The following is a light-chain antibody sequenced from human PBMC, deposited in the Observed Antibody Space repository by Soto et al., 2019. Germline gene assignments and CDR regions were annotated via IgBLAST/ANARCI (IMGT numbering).Light chain of an antibody. CDR2: GAS. J-gene: IGKJ1*01. CDR3: QQYNNWPPT. Sequence: ETVMTQSPATLSVSPGERATLSCRASQSVSRDFAWYQQKPGQAPRLLINGASTRATGIPARFSGSGSGTEFTLTISSLQAEDFVVYYCQQYNNWPPTCGQGTKVEIK. V-gene: IGKV3-15*01. CDR1: QSVSRD.